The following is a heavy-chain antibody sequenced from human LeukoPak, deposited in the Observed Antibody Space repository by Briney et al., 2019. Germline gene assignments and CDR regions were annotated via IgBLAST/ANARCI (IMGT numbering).Heavy chain of an antibody. V-gene: IGHV1-8*01. J-gene: IGHJ6*03. Sequence: ASVKVSCKASGYTFTSYDINWVRQATGQGLEWMGWMNPNSGNTGYAQKFQGRVTMTRNTSISTAYMELSSLRSEDTAVYYRARGVVTAIGGYYYYYYYMDVWGKGTTVTVSS. CDR2: MNPNSGNT. CDR3: ARGVVTAIGGYYYYYYYMDV. CDR1: GYTFTSYD. D-gene: IGHD2-21*02.